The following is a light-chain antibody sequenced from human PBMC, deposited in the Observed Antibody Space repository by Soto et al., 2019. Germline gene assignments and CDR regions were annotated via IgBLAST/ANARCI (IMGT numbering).Light chain of an antibody. CDR2: DVA. J-gene: IGLJ1*01. Sequence: QSALAQPASVSGSPGQSITISCAGTSGDIGGYNYVSWYQQHPGKAPKLIIFDVADRPSGVSDRFSGSKSGNTASLTISGLRPGDEADYYCSPFTGSFTHVFGTGTKVTVL. CDR3: SPFTGSFTHV. V-gene: IGLV2-14*03. CDR1: SGDIGGYNY.